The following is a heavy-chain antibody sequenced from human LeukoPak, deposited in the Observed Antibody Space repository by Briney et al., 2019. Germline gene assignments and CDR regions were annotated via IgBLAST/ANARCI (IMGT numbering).Heavy chain of an antibody. CDR2: INHSGST. J-gene: IGHJ5*02. D-gene: IGHD2-21*01. Sequence: SETLSLTCAVYGGSFSGYYWSWVRQPPGKGLEWIGEINHSGSTNYNPSLTSRVTISVDTSKNQFSLKLSSVTAADTAVYYCARGLFDDPTRFDPWGQGTLVTVSS. CDR1: GGSFSGYY. CDR3: ARGLFDDPTRFDP. V-gene: IGHV4-34*01.